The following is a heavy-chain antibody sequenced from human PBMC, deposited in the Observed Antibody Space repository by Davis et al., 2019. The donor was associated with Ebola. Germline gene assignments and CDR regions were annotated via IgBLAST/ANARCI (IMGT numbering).Heavy chain of an antibody. Sequence: SETLSLTCAVYGGSFSGYYWSWIRQPPGKGLEWIGEINHSGSTNYNPSLKSRVTISVDTSKNQFSLKLSSVTAADTAVYYCARGSLLWFGELLYYYYGMDVWGQGTTVTVSS. D-gene: IGHD3-10*01. V-gene: IGHV4-34*01. J-gene: IGHJ6*02. CDR1: GGSFSGYY. CDR3: ARGSLLWFGELLYYYYGMDV. CDR2: INHSGST.